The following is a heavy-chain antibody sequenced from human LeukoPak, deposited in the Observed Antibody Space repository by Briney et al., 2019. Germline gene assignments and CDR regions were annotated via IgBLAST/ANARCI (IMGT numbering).Heavy chain of an antibody. CDR3: ARRSSGSTAAFDI. CDR2: IYHSGST. D-gene: IGHD1-26*01. CDR1: GGSISSGGYS. V-gene: IGHV4-30-2*01. Sequence: SETLSLTCAVFGGSISSGGYSWSWIRQPPGKGLEWIGYIYHSGSTYYNPSLKSRVTISVDRSKNQFSLKLSSVTAADTAVYYCARRSSGSTAAFDIWGQGTMVTVSS. J-gene: IGHJ3*02.